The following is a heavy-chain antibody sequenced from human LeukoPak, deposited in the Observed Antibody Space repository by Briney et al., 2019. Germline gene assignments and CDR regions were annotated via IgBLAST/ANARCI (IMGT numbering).Heavy chain of an antibody. J-gene: IGHJ4*02. V-gene: IGHV3-48*03. CDR1: GLTFSSYE. D-gene: IGHD6-13*01. CDR2: ISRGGISI. Sequence: GGSLRLSCAASGLTFSSYEMNWVRQAPGKGLEWVSSISRGGISIYYADSVKGRFTISRDNAKNSLHLQMNSLTAEDTAVYYCARVGVLSSSWLLYWGQGTLVTVSS. CDR3: ARVGVLSSSWLLY.